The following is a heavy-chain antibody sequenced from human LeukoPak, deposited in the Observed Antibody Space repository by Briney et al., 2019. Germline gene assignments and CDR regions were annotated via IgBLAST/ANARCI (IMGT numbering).Heavy chain of an antibody. CDR2: INWNGVST. CDR1: GFTFDDYG. V-gene: IGHV3-20*04. CDR3: ASLIAVAGTGGYYYYYMDV. Sequence: PGGSLRLSCAASGFTFDDYGMSWVRQAPGKGLEWVSGINWNGVSTGYADSVKGRFTISRDNAKNSLYLQMNSLRAEDTALYYCASLIAVAGTGGYYYYYMDVWGKGTTVTVSS. D-gene: IGHD6-19*01. J-gene: IGHJ6*03.